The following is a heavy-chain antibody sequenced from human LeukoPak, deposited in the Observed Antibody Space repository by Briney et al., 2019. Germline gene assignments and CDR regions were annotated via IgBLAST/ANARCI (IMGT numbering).Heavy chain of an antibody. V-gene: IGHV1-18*01. D-gene: IGHD6-6*01. J-gene: IGHJ4*02. Sequence: ASVKVSCKASGYTFTSYGIIWVRQAPGQGLEWMGWISAYNGNTNYAQKLQGRVTMTTDTSTSTAYMELRSLRSDDTAVYYCARDNRLRYSSSPREPHFDYWGQGTLVTVSS. CDR2: ISAYNGNT. CDR3: ARDNRLRYSSSPREPHFDY. CDR1: GYTFTSYG.